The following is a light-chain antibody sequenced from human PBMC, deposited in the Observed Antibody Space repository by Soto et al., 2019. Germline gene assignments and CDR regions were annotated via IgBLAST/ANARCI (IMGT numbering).Light chain of an antibody. CDR2: SNN. Sequence: QAVVTQPPSVSGAPGQRVTISCTGSSSNVGAGYDVHWYQQPPGAAPKLLIYSNNNRPSGVPDRFSGSKSGNAASLTISGLQAEDEADYYCCTDAGTYKVFGTGTKLTVL. CDR3: CTDAGTYKV. J-gene: IGLJ1*01. V-gene: IGLV1-40*01. CDR1: SSNVGAGYD.